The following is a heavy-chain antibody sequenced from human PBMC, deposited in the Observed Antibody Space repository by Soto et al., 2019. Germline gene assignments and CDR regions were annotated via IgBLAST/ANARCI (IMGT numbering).Heavy chain of an antibody. D-gene: IGHD3-16*01. CDR1: GGSIKSFT. CDR2: ITPYSATA. CDR3: ARWRGTVTRPGFMGPLDY. Sequence: GQLVQSGAEVKKPGSSVRVSCKSSGGSIKSFTISWVRQAPGQGPECLGGITPYSATAKYAQKFQGRLAITADESTSSVYMDLASLRSDDTALYYCARWRGTVTRPGFMGPLDYWGQGTLVTVSS. V-gene: IGHV1-69*01. J-gene: IGHJ4*02.